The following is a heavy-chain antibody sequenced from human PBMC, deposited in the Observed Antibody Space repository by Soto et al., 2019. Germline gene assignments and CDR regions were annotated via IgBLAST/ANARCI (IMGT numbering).Heavy chain of an antibody. J-gene: IGHJ6*02. CDR2: ISGSGGST. CDR1: GFTFSSYA. D-gene: IGHD4-17*01. V-gene: IGHV3-23*01. Sequence: GGSLRLSCAASGFTFSSYAMSWVRQAPGKGLEWVSAISGSGGSTYYADSVKGRFTISRDNSKNTLYLQMNSLRAEDTAVYYCAKGGATVTYYYYGMDVWGQGTTVTVSS. CDR3: AKGGATVTYYYYGMDV.